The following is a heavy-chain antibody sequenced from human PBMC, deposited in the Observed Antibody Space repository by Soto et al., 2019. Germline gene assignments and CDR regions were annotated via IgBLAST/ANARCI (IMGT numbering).Heavy chain of an antibody. CDR3: ARGGTYSYAFFDY. CDR1: GYSFTNYA. CDR2: INAGNGDT. V-gene: IGHV1-3*01. J-gene: IGHJ4*02. Sequence: GASVKVSCKASGYSFTNYAIQWVRQAPGQSLEWVGWINAGNGDTEYSQKFQGTVTITTDTSATTAYLELNSLRSEDTAVYYCARGGTYSYAFFDYWGQGMLVTVSS. D-gene: IGHD3-16*01.